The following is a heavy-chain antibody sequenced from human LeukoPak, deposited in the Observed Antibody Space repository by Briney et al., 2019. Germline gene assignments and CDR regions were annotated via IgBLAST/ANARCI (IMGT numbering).Heavy chain of an antibody. D-gene: IGHD1-7*01. V-gene: IGHV3-30-3*01. J-gene: IGHJ4*02. CDR2: ISYDGSNK. CDR1: RFTFSSYA. CDR3: ARGKPGTGDY. Sequence: GRSLRLSCAASRFTFSSYAMHWVRQAPGKGLEWVAVISYDGSNKYYADSVKGRFTISRDNSKNTLYLQMNSLRAEDTAVYYCARGKPGTGDYWGQGTLVTVSS.